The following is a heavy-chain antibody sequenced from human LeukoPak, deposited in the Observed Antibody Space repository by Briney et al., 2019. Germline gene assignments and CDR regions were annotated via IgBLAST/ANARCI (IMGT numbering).Heavy chain of an antibody. CDR1: GYTFTSYY. CDR3: ARDQKASIAAATFDY. CDR2: INPSGGST. J-gene: IGHJ4*02. D-gene: IGHD6-13*01. Sequence: ASVKVSCKASGYTFTSYYMHWVRQAPGQGLEWMGIINPSGGSTSYAQKFQGRVTMTRDTSTSTVYMELSSLRSEDTAVYYCARDQKASIAAATFDYWGQGTLVTVSS. V-gene: IGHV1-46*01.